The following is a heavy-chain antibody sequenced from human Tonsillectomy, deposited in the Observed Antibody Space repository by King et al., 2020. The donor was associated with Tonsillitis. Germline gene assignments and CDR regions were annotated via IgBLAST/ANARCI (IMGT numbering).Heavy chain of an antibody. J-gene: IGHJ5*02. V-gene: IGHV4-31*03. CDR3: ANYVSDILTSGENWFDP. CDR2: IYYSGST. D-gene: IGHD3-9*01. Sequence: VQLQESGPGLVKPSQTLSLTCTVSGGSISSGGYYWSWIRQHPGKGLEWIGYIYYSGSTYYNPSLKSRVTISVDTSKNQLSLKLSSVTAADTAVYYCANYVSDILTSGENWFDPWGQGTLVTVSS. CDR1: GGSISSGGYY.